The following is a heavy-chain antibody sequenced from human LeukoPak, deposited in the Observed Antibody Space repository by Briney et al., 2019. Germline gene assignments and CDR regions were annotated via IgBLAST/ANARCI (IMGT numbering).Heavy chain of an antibody. Sequence: PGGSLRISCAASGFTFSGAWMNWVRQAPGKGLEWVGRIKSTTDGGTTDYAAPVKGRFTISRDDSKNAVHLQMNSLKTEDTAVYYCTTGHELSGYYWAPDYWGQGTLVTVSS. J-gene: IGHJ4*02. V-gene: IGHV3-15*01. CDR3: TTGHELSGYYWAPDY. CDR1: GFTFSGAW. D-gene: IGHD1-20*01. CDR2: IKSTTDGGTT.